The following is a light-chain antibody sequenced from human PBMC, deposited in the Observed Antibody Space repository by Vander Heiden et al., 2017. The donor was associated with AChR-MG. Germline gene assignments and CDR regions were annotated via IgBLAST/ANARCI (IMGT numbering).Light chain of an antibody. Sequence: QSVLTPPPSASGTPGQRVTISCSGSSSNIGSKFVYWYQQLPGTAPKLLIYRNNQRPSGVPDRFSGSKSGTSASLAISGLRSEDEADYYCAACDDSLSGPPWVFGGGTKLTVL. J-gene: IGLJ3*02. CDR2: RNN. CDR1: SSNIGSKF. V-gene: IGLV1-47*01. CDR3: AACDDSLSGPPWV.